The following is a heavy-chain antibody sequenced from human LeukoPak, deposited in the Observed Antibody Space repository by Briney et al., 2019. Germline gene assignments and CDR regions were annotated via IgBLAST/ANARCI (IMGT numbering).Heavy chain of an antibody. Sequence: PGRSLRLSWAASGFTFSSYGMHWVRRPPGKGLEWVAVISYDGINKYHADSVKGRFTISRDNSKNTLYLQMNSLRAEDTALYYCANLYGDSGLDYWGQGTLVTVSS. D-gene: IGHD4-17*01. V-gene: IGHV3-30*18. CDR2: ISYDGINK. J-gene: IGHJ4*02. CDR3: ANLYGDSGLDY. CDR1: GFTFSSYG.